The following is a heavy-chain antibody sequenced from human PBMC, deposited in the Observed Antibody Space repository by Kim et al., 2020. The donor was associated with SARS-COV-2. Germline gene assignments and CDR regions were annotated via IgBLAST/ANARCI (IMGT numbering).Heavy chain of an antibody. CDR2: LNPTSGGT. Sequence: ASVKVSCKASGYTFTGYYIHWVRQAPGQGLEWMGRLNPTSGGTNYAQKFQGRVTMTRDTSISTAYMELSRLKSDDTAVYYCARAGEYGSGSYSLVWGQGT. J-gene: IGHJ4*02. CDR3: ARAGEYGSGSYSLV. V-gene: IGHV1-2*06. CDR1: GYTFTGYY. D-gene: IGHD3-10*01.